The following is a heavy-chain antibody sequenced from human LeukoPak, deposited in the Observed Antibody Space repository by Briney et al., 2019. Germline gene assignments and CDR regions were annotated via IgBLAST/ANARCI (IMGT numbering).Heavy chain of an antibody. J-gene: IGHJ6*02. CDR1: GGSISSGGYY. CDR2: IYYSGST. V-gene: IGHV4-31*03. D-gene: IGHD3-16*01. Sequence: PSQTLSLTCTVPGGSISSGGYYWSWIRQHPGKGLEWIGYIYYSGSTYYNPSLKSRVTISVDTSKNQFSLKLSSVTAADTAVYYCARGGGYYYYGMDVWGQGTTVTVSS. CDR3: ARGGGYYYYGMDV.